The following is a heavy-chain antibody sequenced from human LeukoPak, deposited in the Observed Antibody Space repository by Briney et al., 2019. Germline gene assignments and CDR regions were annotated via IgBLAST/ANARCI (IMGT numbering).Heavy chain of an antibody. V-gene: IGHV3-53*01. J-gene: IGHJ6*02. CDR3: ARERVTNYYGSGSYYRRAPYYYYGMDV. CDR1: GFTFSDYY. Sequence: GGSLRLSCAASGFTFSDYYMSWIRQAPGKGLEWVSVIYSGGSTYYADSVKGRFTISRDNSKNTLYLQMNSLRAEDTAVYYCARERVTNYYGSGSYYRRAPYYYYGMDVWGQGTTVTVSS. D-gene: IGHD3-10*01. CDR2: IYSGGST.